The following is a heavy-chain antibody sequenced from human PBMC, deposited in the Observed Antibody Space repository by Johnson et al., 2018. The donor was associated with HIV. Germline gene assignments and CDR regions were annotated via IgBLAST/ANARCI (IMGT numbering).Heavy chain of an antibody. CDR2: IKQDGREK. J-gene: IGHJ3*02. Sequence: VQLVESGGGVVQPGRSLRLSCAASGFTFDDYGMSWVRQAPGKGLEWVANIKQDGREKYYVDSVKGRFTISRDNAKNSLYLQMNSLRAEDTAVYYCARDRGLWERNGAGAFDIWGQGTMVTVSS. CDR1: GFTFDDYG. V-gene: IGHV3-7*01. CDR3: ARDRGLWERNGAGAFDI. D-gene: IGHD1-26*01.